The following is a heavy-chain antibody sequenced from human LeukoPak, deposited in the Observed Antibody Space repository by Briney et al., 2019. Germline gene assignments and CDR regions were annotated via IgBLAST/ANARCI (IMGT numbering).Heavy chain of an antibody. D-gene: IGHD3-10*01. CDR2: IYYSGST. CDR3: AKDLVTGSLDY. CDR1: GGSISSYY. V-gene: IGHV4-59*01. Sequence: SETLSLTCTVSGGSISSYYWSWIRQPPGKGLEWIGYIYYSGSTNYNPSLKSRVTISVDTSKNQFSLKLSSVTAADTAIYYCAKDLVTGSLDYWGQGTLVTVSS. J-gene: IGHJ4*02.